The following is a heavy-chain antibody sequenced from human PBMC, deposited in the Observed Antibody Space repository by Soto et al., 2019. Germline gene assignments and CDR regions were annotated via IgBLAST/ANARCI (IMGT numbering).Heavy chain of an antibody. V-gene: IGHV3-23*01. Sequence: GGSLRLSCAASVFTFSSYAMSWVRHSPGKGLEWVSGISGSGGSTYYADSVKGRFTISRDNSKNTLYLQMNSLRAEDTAVYFCAKEQTPGANYALEDWRQGTVVTVPS. CDR1: VFTFSSYA. D-gene: IGHD2-8*02. CDR3: AKEQTPGANYALED. J-gene: IGHJ4*02. CDR2: ISGSGGST.